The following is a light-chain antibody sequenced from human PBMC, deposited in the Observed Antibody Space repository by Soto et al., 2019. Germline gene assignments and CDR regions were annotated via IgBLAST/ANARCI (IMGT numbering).Light chain of an antibody. CDR3: QQYNSYSWT. CDR1: QGFGTW. V-gene: IGKV1-5*01. Sequence: DIQMTQSPSSVSASVGDRIAITCRASQGFGTWLAWYQQKPGKAPKLLIYDASSLESGVPSRFSGSGSGTEFTLTISSLQPDDFATYYCQQYNSYSWTFGQGTKVEIK. J-gene: IGKJ1*01. CDR2: DAS.